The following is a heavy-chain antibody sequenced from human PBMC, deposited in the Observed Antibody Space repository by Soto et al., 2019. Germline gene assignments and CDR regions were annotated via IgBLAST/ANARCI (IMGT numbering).Heavy chain of an antibody. D-gene: IGHD6-6*01. J-gene: IGHJ5*02. CDR3: ARSLGKEFAYRSSPRWFDP. V-gene: IGHV4-59*01. Sequence: SETLSLTCTVSGGSISSYYWSWIRQPPGKGLEWIGYIYYSVSTNYNPSLKSRVTISVDTSKNQFSLKLSSVTAADTAVYYCARSLGKEFAYRSSPRWFDPWGQGTLVTVSS. CDR2: IYYSVST. CDR1: GGSISSYY.